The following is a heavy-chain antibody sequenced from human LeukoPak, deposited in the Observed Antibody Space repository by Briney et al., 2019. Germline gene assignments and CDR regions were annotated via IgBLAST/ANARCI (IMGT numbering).Heavy chain of an antibody. V-gene: IGHV4-61*01. CDR1: SGSVTSGRYF. J-gene: IGHJ2*01. CDR3: STYIATPGTWYFDL. D-gene: IGHD6-13*01. Sequence: PSETLSLTCTVSSGSVTSGRYFWSWIRQPPGKGLEWIGYTFYSGSTNSNPSLKSRVTISVDTSKNQFSLKLSSVTAADTAVYYCSTYIATPGTWYFDLWGRGTLVTVSS. CDR2: TFYSGST.